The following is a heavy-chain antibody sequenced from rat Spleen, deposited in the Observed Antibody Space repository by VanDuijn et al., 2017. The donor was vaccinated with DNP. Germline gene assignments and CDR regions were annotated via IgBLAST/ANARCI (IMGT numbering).Heavy chain of an antibody. Sequence: EVQLIESGGGLVQPGRSMKLSCAASGFTFSSFPMAWVRQAPTKGLEWVAYISSDGGTTFYGDSVKGRFTISRDNARSTQYLQMNSRRSEDMATYYCATGVYGGYEDWFAYWGQGTLVTVSS. CDR1: GFTFSSFP. J-gene: IGHJ3*01. CDR3: ATGVYGGYEDWFAY. D-gene: IGHD1-11*01. CDR2: ISSDGGTT. V-gene: IGHV5-46*01.